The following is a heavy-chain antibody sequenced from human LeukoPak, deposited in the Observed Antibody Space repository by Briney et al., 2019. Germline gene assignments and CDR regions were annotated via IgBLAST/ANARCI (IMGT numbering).Heavy chain of an antibody. CDR3: ARDQGRYGGNSEYYYGMDV. J-gene: IGHJ6*02. D-gene: IGHD4-23*01. CDR2: IWYDGSNK. CDR1: GFTFSSYG. Sequence: GGSLRLSCAASGFTFSSYGTHWVRQAPGKGLEWVAVIWYDGSNKYYADSVKGRFTISRDNSKNTLYLQMNSLRAEDTAVYYCARDQGRYGGNSEYYYGMDVWGQGTTVTVSS. V-gene: IGHV3-33*01.